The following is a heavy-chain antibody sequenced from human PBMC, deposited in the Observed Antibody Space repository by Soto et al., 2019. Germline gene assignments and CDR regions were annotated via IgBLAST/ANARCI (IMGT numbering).Heavy chain of an antibody. J-gene: IGHJ3*02. CDR1: GFTFNNHA. D-gene: IGHD2-2*01. CDR3: AKMGGSEYELLGPDAFDI. Sequence: GGSLRLSCAASGFTFNNHAMSWIRQAPGKGLEWVSTNSASGGSTYYAGSVKGRFTISRDNSKNTVYLQMKSLRVEDTAVYYCAKMGGSEYELLGPDAFDIWGQGTMVTVSS. V-gene: IGHV3-23*01. CDR2: NSASGGST.